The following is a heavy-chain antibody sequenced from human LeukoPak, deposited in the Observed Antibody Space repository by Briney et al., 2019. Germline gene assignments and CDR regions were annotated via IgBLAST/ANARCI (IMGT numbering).Heavy chain of an antibody. CDR2: ISSSSSTI. Sequence: GGSLRLSCAASGFTFSSYSMNWVRQAPGKGLEWVSYISSSSSTIYYADSVKGRFTISRDNAKNSLYLQMNSLRDEDTAVYYCARDPPPAYYYDSSGYADYWGQGTLVTVSS. D-gene: IGHD3-22*01. CDR1: GFTFSSYS. V-gene: IGHV3-48*02. J-gene: IGHJ4*02. CDR3: ARDPPPAYYYDSSGYADY.